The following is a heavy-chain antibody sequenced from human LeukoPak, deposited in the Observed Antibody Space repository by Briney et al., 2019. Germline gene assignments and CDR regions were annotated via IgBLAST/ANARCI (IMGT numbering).Heavy chain of an antibody. CDR1: GGSISSSSYY. CDR2: IYYSGST. J-gene: IGHJ5*02. CDR3: ARYSYGYVNWFDP. V-gene: IGHV4-39*07. D-gene: IGHD5-18*01. Sequence: PSETLSLTCTVSGGSISSSSYYWGWIRQPPGKGLEWIGSIYYSGSTYYNPSLKSRVTISVDTSKNQFSLKLSSATAADTAVYYCARYSYGYVNWFDPWGQGTLVTVSS.